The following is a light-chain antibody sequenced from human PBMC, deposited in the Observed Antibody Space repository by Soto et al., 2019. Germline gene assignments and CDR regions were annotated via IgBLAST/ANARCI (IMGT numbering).Light chain of an antibody. J-gene: IGLJ2*01. Sequence: QSVLTQPPSVSGAPGQRVTISCTGSNSNIGAGFDVHWYQQFPGTAPKLLIYRNNQRPSGVPDRFSGSKSGTSVSLAITGLQAEDEADYYCQSFWVFGGGTKLTVL. CDR3: QSFWV. CDR1: NSNIGAGFD. CDR2: RNN. V-gene: IGLV1-40*01.